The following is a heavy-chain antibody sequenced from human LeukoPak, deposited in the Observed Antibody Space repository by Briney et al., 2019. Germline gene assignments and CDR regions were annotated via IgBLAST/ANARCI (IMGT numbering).Heavy chain of an antibody. J-gene: IGHJ6*03. V-gene: IGHV1-2*02. D-gene: IGHD2-2*01. CDR3: ARGRGSSTSHYYYYMDV. CDR1: GYTFTGYY. CDR2: INPNSGGT. Sequence: GASVKVSCKASGYTFTGYYMHWVRQAPGQGLEWMGWINPNSGGTNYAQKFQGRVTMTRDTSISTAYMELSSLRSDDTAVYYCARGRGSSTSHYYYYMDVWGKGTTVTVSS.